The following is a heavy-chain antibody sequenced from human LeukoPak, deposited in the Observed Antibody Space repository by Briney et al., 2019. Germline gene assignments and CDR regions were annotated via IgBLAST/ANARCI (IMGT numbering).Heavy chain of an antibody. J-gene: IGHJ4*02. CDR1: GGSISSYY. D-gene: IGHD3-22*01. CDR2: IYYSGST. V-gene: IGHV4-59*01. CDR3: ARLSDYYDSSGYYPLDH. Sequence: SETLSLTCTVSGGSISSYYWSWIRQPPGKGLEWIGYIYYSGSTNYNPSLKSRVTISIDTSKNQFSLKLNSVTAADTAVYYCARLSDYYDSSGYYPLDHWGQGTLVTVSS.